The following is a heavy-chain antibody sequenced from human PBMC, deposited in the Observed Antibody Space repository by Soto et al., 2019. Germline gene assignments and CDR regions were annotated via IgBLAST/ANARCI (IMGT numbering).Heavy chain of an antibody. CDR1: GDSVSSNSAA. CDR2: TYYRSKWYN. V-gene: IGHV6-1*01. J-gene: IGHJ4*02. D-gene: IGHD5-12*01. CDR3: ARDRLGDGYNDY. Sequence: SQTLSLTCAISGDSVSSNSAAWSWIRQSPSRGLEWLGRTYYRSKWYNNYAVSVKSRITINPDTAKNQFSLQLNSVTPGDTAVYYCARDRLGDGYNDYWGQGTLVTVSS.